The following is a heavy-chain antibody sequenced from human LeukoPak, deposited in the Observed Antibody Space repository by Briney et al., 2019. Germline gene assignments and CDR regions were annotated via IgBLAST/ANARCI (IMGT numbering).Heavy chain of an antibody. D-gene: IGHD6-19*01. CDR1: GGSFSGYY. CDR2: INHSVST. Sequence: SETLSLTCAVYGGSFSGYYWSWIRQPPGKGLEWIGEINHSVSTNYNPSLKSRVTISVDTSKNQFSLKLSSVTAADTAVYYCARLSSGWPYYFDYWGQGTLVTVSS. CDR3: ARLSSGWPYYFDY. J-gene: IGHJ4*02. V-gene: IGHV4-34*01.